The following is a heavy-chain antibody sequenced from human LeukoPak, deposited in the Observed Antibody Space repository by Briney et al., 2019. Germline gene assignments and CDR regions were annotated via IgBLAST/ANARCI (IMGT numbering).Heavy chain of an antibody. V-gene: IGHV3-53*01. CDR2: IYSGGST. J-gene: IGHJ2*01. CDR3: ARGGYSYGNYYWYFDL. CDR1: GFTVSSNY. Sequence: PGGSLRLSCAASGFTVSSNYMSWVRQAPAKGLEWVSFIYSGGSTYYADSVKGRFTISRDNSKNTLYLQMNSLRAEDTAVYYCARGGYSYGNYYWYFDLWGRGTLVTVSS. D-gene: IGHD5-18*01.